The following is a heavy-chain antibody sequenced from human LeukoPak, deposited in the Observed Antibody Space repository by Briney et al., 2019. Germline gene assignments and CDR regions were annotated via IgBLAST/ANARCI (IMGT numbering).Heavy chain of an antibody. D-gene: IGHD4/OR15-4a*01. J-gene: IGHJ2*01. CDR1: GFTFSSYA. CDR3: AKDVTMWYFDL. Sequence: GGSLRLSCAAPGFTFSSYAMSWVRQAPGKGLEWVSTISGSGGSTYYADSVKGRFTISRDNSKNTLYLQMNSLRAEDTAVYYCAKDVTMWYFDLWGRGTLVTVSS. V-gene: IGHV3-23*01. CDR2: ISGSGGST.